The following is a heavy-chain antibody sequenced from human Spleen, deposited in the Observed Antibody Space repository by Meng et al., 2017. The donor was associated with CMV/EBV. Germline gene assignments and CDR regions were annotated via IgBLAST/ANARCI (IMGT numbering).Heavy chain of an antibody. J-gene: IGHJ5*02. V-gene: IGHV3-30*04. CDR1: FSSYA. D-gene: IGHD2-2*01. Sequence: FSSYAMHWVRQAPGKGLEWVAVISYDGSNKYYADSVKGRFTISRDNSKNTLYLQMNSLRAEDTAVYYCARETSIVVVPAAILNWFDPWGQGTLVTVSS. CDR2: ISYDGSNK. CDR3: ARETSIVVVPAAILNWFDP.